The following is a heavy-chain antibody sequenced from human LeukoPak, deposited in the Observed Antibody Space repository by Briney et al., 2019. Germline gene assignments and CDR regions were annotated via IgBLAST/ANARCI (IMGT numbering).Heavy chain of an antibody. Sequence: PGGSLRLSCAASGGTTDDYGMSWVRQAPGKGLEWFSGINWDGTNTYYAESVKGRFTISNCSAEKSLYLQMSSITVEDTAFYYCVKDLSSNWYSFDYWGQGTLVTVSS. J-gene: IGHJ4*02. CDR3: VKDLSSNWYSFDY. V-gene: IGHV3-20*04. CDR1: GGTTDDYG. D-gene: IGHD6-13*01. CDR2: INWDGTNT.